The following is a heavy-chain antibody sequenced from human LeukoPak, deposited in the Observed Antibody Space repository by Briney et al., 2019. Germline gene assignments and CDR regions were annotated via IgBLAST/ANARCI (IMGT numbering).Heavy chain of an antibody. CDR3: ARDSLISFGGVTVFTFDY. V-gene: IGHV1-18*01. J-gene: IGHJ4*02. D-gene: IGHD3-16*02. CDR1: GYTFTSYG. Sequence: ASVKVSCKASGYTFTSYGISWVRQAPGQGLEWMGWISAYNGNTHYAQKLQGRVTMTTDTSTSTAYMELRSLRSDDTAVYYCARDSLISFGGVTVFTFDYWGQGTLVTVSS. CDR2: ISAYNGNT.